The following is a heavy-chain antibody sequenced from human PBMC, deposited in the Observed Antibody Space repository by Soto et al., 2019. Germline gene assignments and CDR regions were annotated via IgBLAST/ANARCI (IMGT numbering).Heavy chain of an antibody. D-gene: IGHD1-7*01. J-gene: IGHJ6*02. CDR3: ARKLELRGSYYYYYDMDV. Sequence: ASVKVSCKASGYTFTDYYMHWVRQAPGQGLEWMGWINPNSGGTNYAQKFQGRVTMTRDTPISTAYMELSRLRSDDTAVYYCARKLELRGSYYYYYDMDVWGQGTTVTVSS. CDR1: GYTFTDYY. CDR2: INPNSGGT. V-gene: IGHV1-2*02.